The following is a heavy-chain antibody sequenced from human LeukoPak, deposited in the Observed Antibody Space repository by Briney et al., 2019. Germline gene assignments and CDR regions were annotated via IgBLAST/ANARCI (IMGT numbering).Heavy chain of an antibody. D-gene: IGHD6-19*01. CDR3: ASGSGWTFEN. Sequence: GGSLRLSCAASRFGFTTRWMSWVRQVPGKGLEWVALIKEDGSEELYVDSVKGRFTISRDDAKKSLYLQMNNLRVEDTALYYCASGSGWTFENWGQGPRLPSPQ. J-gene: IGHJ4*02. CDR2: IKEDGSEE. CDR1: RFGFTTRW. V-gene: IGHV3-7*01.